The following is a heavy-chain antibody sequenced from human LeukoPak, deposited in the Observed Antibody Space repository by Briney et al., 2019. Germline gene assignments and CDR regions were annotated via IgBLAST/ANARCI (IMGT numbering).Heavy chain of an antibody. V-gene: IGHV3-21*01. CDR2: ISSSSSYI. Sequence: GGSLRLSCAASGFTFSSYNINWVRQAPGKGLEWVSSISSSSSYIYYADSMKGRFTISRDNAKNSLYLQMNSLRAEDTAVYYCARDRTRYCSGGSCYSSLAFDIWGQGTMVTVSS. D-gene: IGHD2-15*01. CDR1: GFTFSSYN. CDR3: ARDRTRYCSGGSCYSSLAFDI. J-gene: IGHJ3*02.